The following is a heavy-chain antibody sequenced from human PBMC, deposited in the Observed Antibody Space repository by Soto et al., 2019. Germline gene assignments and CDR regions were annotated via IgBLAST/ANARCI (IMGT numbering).Heavy chain of an antibody. V-gene: IGHV4-30-2*01. Sequence: SETLSLTCTVSGGSISSCGYSWNWIRQAPGKGLEWIGYICHSGYTLYNPSLKGRVTISVDKSKNHFSLNLTSVTAADTAVYYCARDQLEGNWFDTWGQGALVTVS. J-gene: IGHJ5*02. CDR2: ICHSGYT. CDR1: GGSISSCGYS. D-gene: IGHD1-1*01. CDR3: ARDQLEGNWFDT.